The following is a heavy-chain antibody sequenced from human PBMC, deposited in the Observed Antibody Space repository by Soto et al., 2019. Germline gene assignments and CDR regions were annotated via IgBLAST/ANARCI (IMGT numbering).Heavy chain of an antibody. V-gene: IGHV3-33*01. CDR1: GFTFSSYG. CDR3: ARDLRGSYSFVRYYYGMDV. CDR2: IWYDGSNK. Sequence: QVQLVESGGGVVQPVRSLRLSCAASGFTFSSYGMHWVRQAPGKGLEWVAVIWYDGSNKYYADSVKGRFTISRDNSKNTLYLQMNGLRAEDTAVYYCARDLRGSYSFVRYYYGMDVWGQGTTVTVSS. J-gene: IGHJ6*02. D-gene: IGHD1-26*01.